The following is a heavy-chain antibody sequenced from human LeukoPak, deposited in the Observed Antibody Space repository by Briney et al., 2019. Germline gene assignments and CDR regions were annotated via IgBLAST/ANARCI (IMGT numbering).Heavy chain of an antibody. CDR3: ARGYTYYDFWSGYYGWFDP. CDR1: GGSIITHN. D-gene: IGHD3-3*01. Sequence: PSETLSLTCSVSGGSIITHNWNWIRQPPGKGLEWMGYIYYSGSTNYNPSLKSRVTISVDTSKNQFSLKLSSVTAADTAVYYCARGYTYYDFWSGYYGWFDPWGQGTLVTVSS. J-gene: IGHJ5*02. CDR2: IYYSGST. V-gene: IGHV4-59*11.